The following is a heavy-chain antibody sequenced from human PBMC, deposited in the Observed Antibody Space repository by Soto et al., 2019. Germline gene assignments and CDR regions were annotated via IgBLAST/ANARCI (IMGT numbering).Heavy chain of an antibody. V-gene: IGHV4-4*02. D-gene: IGHD3-10*01. J-gene: IGHJ5*02. CDR3: ARLYMVRGVMNWLDP. CDR1: GGSISGSNW. Sequence: SETLSLTCAVSGGSISGSNWWGWGRQPPGKGLEWIGEIYHSGSTNYNPSLKSRVTISVDKSKNQFSLKLSSVTAADTAVYYCARLYMVRGVMNWLDPWGQGTLVT. CDR2: IYHSGST.